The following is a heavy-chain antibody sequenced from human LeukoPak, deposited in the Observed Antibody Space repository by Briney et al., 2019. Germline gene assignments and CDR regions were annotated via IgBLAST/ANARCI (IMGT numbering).Heavy chain of an antibody. D-gene: IGHD6-13*01. CDR2: INPSSGST. CDR3: ARPGSPAAGASDFHH. CDR1: EYPFTSYY. J-gene: IGHJ1*01. Sequence: ASVKVSCKASEYPFTSYYIHWVRQAPGHGLEWMGLINPSSGSTNYAQKFLGRVTMTRDTSTSTVHMDLSSLRSEDTAVYYCARPGSPAAGASDFHHWGQGTLVTVSS. V-gene: IGHV1-46*01.